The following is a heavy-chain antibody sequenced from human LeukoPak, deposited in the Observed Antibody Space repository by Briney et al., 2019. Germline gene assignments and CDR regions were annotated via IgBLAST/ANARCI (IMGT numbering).Heavy chain of an antibody. J-gene: IGHJ3*02. CDR3: VLHSGSYPPDDAFDI. CDR1: GYTFTSYA. Sequence: ASVKVSCKASGYTFTSYAMHWVRQAPGQRLEWMGWINAGNGNTKYSQKFQGRVTITADKSTSTAYMELSSLRSEDTAVYYCVLHSGSYPPDDAFDIWGQGTMVTVSS. D-gene: IGHD1-26*01. CDR2: INAGNGNT. V-gene: IGHV1-3*01.